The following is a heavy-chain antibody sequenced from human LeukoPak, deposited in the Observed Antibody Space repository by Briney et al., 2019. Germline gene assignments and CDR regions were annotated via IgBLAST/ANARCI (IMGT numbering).Heavy chain of an antibody. D-gene: IGHD2-15*01. CDR1: GYTLTSYG. J-gene: IGHJ1*01. CDR3: ARDRYCSGSSCSPGPLQH. V-gene: IGHV1-18*01. CDR2: ISAYNGNT. Sequence: ASVKVSCKASGYTLTSYGISWVRQAPGQGLEWVGWISAYNGNTNYAQKVQGRVTMTTDTSTSTAYMELRSLRSDDTAVYFCARDRYCSGSSCSPGPLQHWGQGTLVLVSS.